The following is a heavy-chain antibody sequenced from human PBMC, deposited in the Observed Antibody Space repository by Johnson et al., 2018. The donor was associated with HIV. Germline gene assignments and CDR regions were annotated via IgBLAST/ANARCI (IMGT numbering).Heavy chain of an antibody. CDR3: ARAFLSHYYDSSGPVDI. V-gene: IGHV3-20*04. CDR2: INWNGGST. Sequence: MQLVESGGGVVRPGGSLRLSCAASGFTFDDYGMSCVRQAPGKGLEWVSGINWNGGSTGYAASVKGRFTISRDNAKNSLYLQMNSLRAEDTALYYCARAFLSHYYDSSGPVDIWGQGTMVTVSS. CDR1: GFTFDDYG. J-gene: IGHJ3*02. D-gene: IGHD3-22*01.